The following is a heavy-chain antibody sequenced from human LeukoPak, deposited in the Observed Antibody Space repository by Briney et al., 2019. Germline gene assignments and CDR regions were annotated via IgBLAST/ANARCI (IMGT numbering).Heavy chain of an antibody. CDR1: GGSFSGYY. Sequence: SETLSLTCAVYGGSFSGYYWSWIRQPPGKGLEWIGEINHSGSTNYNPSLKSRVTISVGTSKNQFSLKLSSVTAADTAVYYCAREGYCSGGSCYPFNWFDPWGQGTLVTVSS. J-gene: IGHJ5*02. CDR3: AREGYCSGGSCYPFNWFDP. D-gene: IGHD2-15*01. V-gene: IGHV4-34*01. CDR2: INHSGST.